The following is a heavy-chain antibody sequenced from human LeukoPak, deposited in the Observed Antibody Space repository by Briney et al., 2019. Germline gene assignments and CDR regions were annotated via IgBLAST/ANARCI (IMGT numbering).Heavy chain of an antibody. V-gene: IGHV4-39*01. CDR1: GGSISSSSYY. J-gene: IGHJ5*02. CDR3: ARCVIYYDFWSGYYNLNDGYWFDP. Sequence: PSETLSLTCTVSGGSISSSSYYWGWIRQPPGKGLEWIGSIYYSGSTYYNPSLKSRVTISVDTSKNQFSLKLSSVTAADTAVYYCARCVIYYDFWSGYYNLNDGYWFDPWGQGTLVTVSS. CDR2: IYYSGST. D-gene: IGHD3-3*01.